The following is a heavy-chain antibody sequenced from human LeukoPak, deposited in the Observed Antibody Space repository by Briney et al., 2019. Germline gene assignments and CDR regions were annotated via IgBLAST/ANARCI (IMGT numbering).Heavy chain of an antibody. CDR1: GGSFTTYY. CDR3: ARWSGGAFDI. V-gene: IGHV4-34*01. D-gene: IGHD3-3*01. CDR2: INHSGST. J-gene: IGHJ3*02. Sequence: SETLSLTCAVFGGSFTTYYWSWIRQPPGRGLEWIGEINHSGSTNYNPSLKSRVSISVDTSKNQFSLNLSSVTAADTAVYYCARWSGGAFDIWGQGTMVTVSS.